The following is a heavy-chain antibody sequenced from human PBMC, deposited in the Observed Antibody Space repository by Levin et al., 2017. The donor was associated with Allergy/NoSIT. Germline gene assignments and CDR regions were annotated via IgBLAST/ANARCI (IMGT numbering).Heavy chain of an antibody. J-gene: IGHJ6*03. Sequence: GGSLRLSCAASGFTFSSYGMHWVRQAPGKGLEWAAVIWYDGSNKYYADSVKGRFTISRDNSKNTLYLQMNSLRAEDTAVYYCARGIVATTHAYYYYYMDVWGKGTTVTVSS. CDR3: ARGIVATTHAYYYYYMDV. D-gene: IGHD5-12*01. V-gene: IGHV3-33*01. CDR1: GFTFSSYG. CDR2: IWYDGSNK.